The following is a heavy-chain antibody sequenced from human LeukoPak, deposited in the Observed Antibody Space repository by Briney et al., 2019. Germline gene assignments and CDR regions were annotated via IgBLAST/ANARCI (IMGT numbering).Heavy chain of an antibody. CDR1: GFTFSSYG. D-gene: IGHD1-26*01. V-gene: IGHV3-30*02. CDR3: ARGLLGGSYYALGAFDI. Sequence: GGSLRLSCAASGFTFSSYGMHWVRQAPGKGLEWVAYIQYDGSNQQYADSVKGRFIISRDRSKNIPYLQMNSLRAEDTAVYYCARGLLGGSYYALGAFDIWGQGTMVTVSS. J-gene: IGHJ3*02. CDR2: IQYDGSNQ.